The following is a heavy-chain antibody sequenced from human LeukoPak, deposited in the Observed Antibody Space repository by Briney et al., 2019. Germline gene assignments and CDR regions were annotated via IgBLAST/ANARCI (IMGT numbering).Heavy chain of an antibody. J-gene: IGHJ3*02. CDR3: AKEGAPYYYDSSGYFDAFDI. CDR2: IAYDGSRA. Sequence: PGGSLRLSCAGSGFTFGGYGMRWFRQTPGKGLEWVAVIAYDGSRAFYADSVKGRFTISRDNSKNTLYLQMNSLRAEDTAVYYCAKEGAPYYYDSSGYFDAFDIWGQGTMVTVSS. CDR1: GFTFGGYG. D-gene: IGHD3-22*01. V-gene: IGHV3-33*06.